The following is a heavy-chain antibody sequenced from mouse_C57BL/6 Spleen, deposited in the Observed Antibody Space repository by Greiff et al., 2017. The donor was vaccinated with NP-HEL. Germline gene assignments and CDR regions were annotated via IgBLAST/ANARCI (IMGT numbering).Heavy chain of an antibody. D-gene: IGHD1-1*01. CDR1: GYTFTSYW. CDR2: IDPSDSYT. Sequence: QVQLQQPGAELVMPGASVKLSCKASGYTFTSYWMHWVKQRPGQGLEWIGEIDPSDSYTNYNQKFQGKSTLTVDKSSSTAYMQLSSLTSEDSAVYYCARRVITTPPYWYFDVWGTGTTVTVSS. V-gene: IGHV1-69*01. J-gene: IGHJ1*03. CDR3: ARRVITTPPYWYFDV.